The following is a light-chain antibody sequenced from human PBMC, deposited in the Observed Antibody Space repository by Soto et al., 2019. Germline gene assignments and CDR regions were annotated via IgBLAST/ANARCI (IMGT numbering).Light chain of an antibody. CDR1: QSVRGNY. V-gene: IGKV3-20*01. Sequence: EIVLTQSPGTLSLSPGERATLSCRASQSVRGNYLAWYQQKPGQAPRLLIYGASGRSTGIPDRFSGSGSGTNFTLTISRLEPEDFAVYYCQQYDSSPLYTFGQGTKLEIK. CDR3: QQYDSSPLYT. J-gene: IGKJ2*01. CDR2: GAS.